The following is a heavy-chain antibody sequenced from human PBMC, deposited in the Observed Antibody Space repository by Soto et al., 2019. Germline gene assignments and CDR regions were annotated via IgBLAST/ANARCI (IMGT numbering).Heavy chain of an antibody. CDR2: IYTSGST. CDR3: ARDGRRIVVVPAGWFDP. J-gene: IGHJ5*02. CDR1: GGSISSYY. D-gene: IGHD2-2*01. Sequence: SETLSLTCTVSGGSISSYYWSWIRQPAGKGLEWIGRIYTSGSTNYNPSLKSRVTMSVDTSKNQFSLKLSSVTAADTAVYYCARDGRRIVVVPAGWFDPWGQGTLVTVSS. V-gene: IGHV4-4*07.